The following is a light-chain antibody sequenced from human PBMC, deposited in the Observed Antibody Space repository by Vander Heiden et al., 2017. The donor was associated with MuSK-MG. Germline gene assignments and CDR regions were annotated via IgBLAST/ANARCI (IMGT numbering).Light chain of an antibody. J-gene: IGLJ2*01. CDR3: SSYTASSTLV. V-gene: IGLV2-14*01. Sequence: QSALPQPAPVSGSPGPSITISCTGTSNDVGSYDYVSWYQQHPGKAPKLIIYDVANRPSGVSNRFSGSKSGNTASLTISGLQTEDEADFYCSSYTASSTLVFGGGTRLTVL. CDR1: SNDVGSYDY. CDR2: DVA.